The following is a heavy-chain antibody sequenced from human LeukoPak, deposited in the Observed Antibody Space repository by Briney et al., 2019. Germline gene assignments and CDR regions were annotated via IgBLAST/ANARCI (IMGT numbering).Heavy chain of an antibody. D-gene: IGHD5-18*01. V-gene: IGHV5-51*01. Sequence: GESLKISCKGSGYSFTSYWIGWLRQLPGKGLEWMGIIYPGDSDTRYSPSFQGQVTISADKSISTAYLQWRSLKASDTAIYYCARPGYSYGFDYWGQGTLVTVSS. CDR1: GYSFTSYW. CDR2: IYPGDSDT. J-gene: IGHJ4*02. CDR3: ARPGYSYGFDY.